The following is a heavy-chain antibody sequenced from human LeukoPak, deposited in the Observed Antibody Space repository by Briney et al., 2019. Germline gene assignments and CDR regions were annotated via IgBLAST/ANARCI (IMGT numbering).Heavy chain of an antibody. CDR3: ARVNDSSGYDAFDI. CDR2: IYYSGST. D-gene: IGHD3-22*01. J-gene: IGHJ3*02. Sequence: SETLSLTCTVSGGYISSYYWSWIRQPPGKGLEWIGYIYYSGSTNYNPSLKSRVTISVDTSKNQFSLKLSSVTAADTAVYYCARVNDSSGYDAFDIWGQGTMVTVSS. CDR1: GGYISSYY. V-gene: IGHV4-59*01.